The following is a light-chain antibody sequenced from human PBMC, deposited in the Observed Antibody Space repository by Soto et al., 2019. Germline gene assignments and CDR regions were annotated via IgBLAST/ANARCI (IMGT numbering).Light chain of an antibody. CDR2: DAY. V-gene: IGKV3-20*01. CDR3: QQYGSSPRLT. J-gene: IGKJ4*01. CDR1: LSLSSY. Sequence: EIVLTQSPGTLSLSPVETATLSCRASLSLSSYFTWYQHKPGQAPRLLIYDAYNRATGIPARFSGSGSGTDFTLTISRLEPEDFAVYYCQQYGSSPRLTFGGGTKVDIK.